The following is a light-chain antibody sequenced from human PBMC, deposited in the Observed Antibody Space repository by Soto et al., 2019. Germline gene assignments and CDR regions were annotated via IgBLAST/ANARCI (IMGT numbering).Light chain of an antibody. CDR1: QSISSW. CDR2: EAS. J-gene: IGKJ1*01. V-gene: IGKV1-5*03. CDR3: QYYKEHST. Sequence: DIQMTQSPSTLSASVGDRVTITCRASQSISSWLAWYQQKPGKAPKLLIYEASSSEIWVPPRFSGSGFGTEFTLTISSLQPEDSATYYCQYYKEHSTFGQGTRLEIK.